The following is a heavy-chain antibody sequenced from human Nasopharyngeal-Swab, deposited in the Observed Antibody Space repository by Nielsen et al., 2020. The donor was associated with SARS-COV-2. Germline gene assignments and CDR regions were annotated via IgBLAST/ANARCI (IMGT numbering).Heavy chain of an antibody. Sequence: GESLKIYCAASGFTFSNYAMTWVRQAPGKGLEWVSAISKSGSNTYYTDSVKGRLTVSRDNSKNTLYLQMNSLRAEDTAVYYCAKDGDDSLPSYSYYGMDVWGHGTTVTVSS. CDR3: AKDGDDSLPSYSYYGMDV. CDR1: GFTFSNYA. CDR2: ISKSGSNT. V-gene: IGHV3-23*01. D-gene: IGHD1-1*01. J-gene: IGHJ6*02.